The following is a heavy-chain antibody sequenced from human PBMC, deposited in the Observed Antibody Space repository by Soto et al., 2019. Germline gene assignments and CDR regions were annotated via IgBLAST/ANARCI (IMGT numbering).Heavy chain of an antibody. V-gene: IGHV3-30-3*01. J-gene: IGHJ2*01. CDR1: GFTFSSYA. CDR3: ARPLWRDGHNWGDFDL. Sequence: QVQLVESGGGVVQPGRSLRLSCAASGFTFSSYAMHWVRQAPGKGLEWVAVISYDGSNKYYADSVKGRFTISRDNSKNXLYLQMNSLRGEDTAVYYCARPLWRDGHNWGDFDLWGRGTLVTVSS. CDR2: ISYDGSNK. D-gene: IGHD3-16*01.